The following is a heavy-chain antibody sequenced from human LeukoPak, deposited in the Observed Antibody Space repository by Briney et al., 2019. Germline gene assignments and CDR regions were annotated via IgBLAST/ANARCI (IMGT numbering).Heavy chain of an antibody. V-gene: IGHV5-51*01. CDR2: IYPGDSDT. J-gene: IGHJ3*02. Sequence: GEPLKISCKGSGYSFTSYWIGWVRQMPGKGLEWMGIIYPGDSDTRYSPSFQGQVTISADKSISTAYLQWSSLKASDTAMYYCASRVFDSSSWYDAFDIWGQGTMVTVSS. CDR1: GYSFTSYW. D-gene: IGHD6-13*01. CDR3: ASRVFDSSSWYDAFDI.